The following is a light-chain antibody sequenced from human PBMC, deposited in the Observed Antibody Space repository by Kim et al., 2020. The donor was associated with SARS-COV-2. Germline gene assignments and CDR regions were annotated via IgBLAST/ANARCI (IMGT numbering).Light chain of an antibody. Sequence: SPGERATLSCRASQSVSSSYLAWYQQKPGQAPRLLIYGASSRAAGIPDRFRGSGSGTDFTLTISRLEPEDFAVYYCQQHGNAPLTFGGGTKVEIK. CDR2: GAS. CDR1: QSVSSSY. V-gene: IGKV3-20*01. CDR3: QQHGNAPLT. J-gene: IGKJ4*01.